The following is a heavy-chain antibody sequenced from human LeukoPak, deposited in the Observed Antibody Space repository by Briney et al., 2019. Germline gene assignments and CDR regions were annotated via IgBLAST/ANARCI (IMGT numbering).Heavy chain of an antibody. J-gene: IGHJ4*02. V-gene: IGHV3-33*01. CDR3: ARPGNPFTAQEYYFDY. Sequence: GGSLRLSCAASGFTFSSYGMHWVRQAPGKGLEWVAVIWYDGSNKYYADSVKGRFTISRDNSKNTLYLQMNSLRAEDTAVYYCARPGNPFTAQEYYFDYWGQGTLVTVSS. D-gene: IGHD3-10*01. CDR1: GFTFSSYG. CDR2: IWYDGSNK.